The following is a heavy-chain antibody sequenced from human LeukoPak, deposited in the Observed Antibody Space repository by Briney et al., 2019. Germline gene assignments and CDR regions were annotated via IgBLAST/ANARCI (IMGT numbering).Heavy chain of an antibody. V-gene: IGHV3-7*05. CDR1: GFTFSTYW. J-gene: IGHJ4*02. CDR2: IKQDGSEK. CDR3: ARPYNTGWARYYFDY. D-gene: IGHD6-19*01. Sequence: PGGSLRLSCAASGFTFSTYWMSWVRRAPGKGLEWVANIKQDGSEKYYVDSVKGRFTISRDNAKNSLDLQMNSLRAEDTAVYYCARPYNTGWARYYFDYWGRGTLVTVSS.